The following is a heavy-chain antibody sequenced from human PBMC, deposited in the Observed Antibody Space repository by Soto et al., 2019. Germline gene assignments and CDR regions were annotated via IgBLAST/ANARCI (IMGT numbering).Heavy chain of an antibody. D-gene: IGHD2-15*01. CDR2: IYPGDSDT. V-gene: IGHV5-51*01. J-gene: IGHJ3*02. Sequence: PGESLKISCKGSGYSFTSYWIGWVRQMPGKGLEWMGIIYPGDSDTRYSPSFQGQVTISADKSISTAYLQWSSLKASDTAMYYCARSSQDIVVVVAATPGAFDIWGQGTMVTVS. CDR1: GYSFTSYW. CDR3: ARSSQDIVVVVAATPGAFDI.